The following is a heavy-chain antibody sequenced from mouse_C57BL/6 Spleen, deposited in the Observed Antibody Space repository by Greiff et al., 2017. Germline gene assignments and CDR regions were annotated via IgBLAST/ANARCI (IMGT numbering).Heavy chain of an antibody. D-gene: IGHD1-1*01. CDR2: ISSGGSYT. CDR1: GFTFSSYG. CDR3: ARQCLLLRYCFDY. V-gene: IGHV5-6*02. Sequence: EVMLVESGGDLVKPGGSLKLSCAASGFTFSSYGMSWVRQTPDKRLEWVATISSGGSYTYYPDSVKGRFTISRDNAKNTLYLQMSSLKSEDTAMYYCARQCLLLRYCFDYWGQGTTLTVSS. J-gene: IGHJ2*01.